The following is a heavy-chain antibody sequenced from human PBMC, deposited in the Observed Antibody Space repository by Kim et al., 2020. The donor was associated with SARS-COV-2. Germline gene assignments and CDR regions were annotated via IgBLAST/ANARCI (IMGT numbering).Heavy chain of an antibody. CDR2: P. V-gene: IGHV7-4-1*02. J-gene: IGHJ5*02. CDR3: ACSSSWYWFDP. D-gene: IGHD6-13*01. Sequence: PTYAQGFTGRFVFSLDTSVSTAYLQISSLKAEDTAVYYCACSSSWYWFDPWGQGTLVTVSS.